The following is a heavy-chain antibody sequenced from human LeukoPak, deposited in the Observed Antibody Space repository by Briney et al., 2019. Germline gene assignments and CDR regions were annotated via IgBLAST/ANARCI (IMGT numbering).Heavy chain of an antibody. Sequence: SQTLSLTCTVSGGSISSGGYYWSWIRQHPAKGLEWIGYIYYSGSTYYNPSLKSRVTISVDTSKNQFSLKLSSVTAADTAVYYCAREGYGGHSAAPDYWGQGTLVTVSS. V-gene: IGHV4-31*03. J-gene: IGHJ4*02. D-gene: IGHD2-21*02. CDR1: GGSISSGGYY. CDR2: IYYSGST. CDR3: AREGYGGHSAAPDY.